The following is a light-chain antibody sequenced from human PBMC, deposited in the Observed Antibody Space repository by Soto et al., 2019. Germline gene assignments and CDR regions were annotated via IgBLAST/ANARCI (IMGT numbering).Light chain of an antibody. J-gene: IGKJ1*01. CDR3: QQYDNLLWT. CDR1: QDISNY. Sequence: DIQMTQSPSSLSASVGDRVTITCQASQDISNYLNLYQQKPGKAPKLLNYDASNLETGVPSRLSGSGSGTDFTFTISSRQPEDIATYYFQQYDNLLWTFGQGTKVEIK. V-gene: IGKV1-33*01. CDR2: DAS.